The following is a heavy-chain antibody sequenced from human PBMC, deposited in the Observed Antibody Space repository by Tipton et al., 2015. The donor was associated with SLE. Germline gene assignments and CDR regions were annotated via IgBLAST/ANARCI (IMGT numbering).Heavy chain of an antibody. CDR1: GFTFSDAG. Sequence: SLRLSCAASGFTFSDAGMSWVRQAPGKGLEWVGRIKSKSDGGTTDYAAFVKGRFTISRDDSKNTLYLQKNSLKTEDTAVYYCTTGDFYWNFDLWGRGTLVTVSS. J-gene: IGHJ2*01. V-gene: IGHV3-15*01. CDR2: IKSKSDGGTT. CDR3: TTGDFYWNFDL.